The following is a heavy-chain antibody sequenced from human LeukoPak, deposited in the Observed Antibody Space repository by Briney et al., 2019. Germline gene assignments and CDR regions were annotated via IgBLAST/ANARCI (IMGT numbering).Heavy chain of an antibody. Sequence: GESLKISCKVSGYSFNSYWIGWVRQMPGKGREWMGIIYPGDSDTRYSPSFQGQVTISAAKAISTAYPQWTSLKASDSAMYYCARQGSSSNVPDAFFIWGQRTTGTASS. CDR2: IYPGDSDT. CDR1: GYSFNSYW. V-gene: IGHV5-51*01. CDR3: ARQGSSSNVPDAFFI. D-gene: IGHD6-13*01. J-gene: IGHJ3*02.